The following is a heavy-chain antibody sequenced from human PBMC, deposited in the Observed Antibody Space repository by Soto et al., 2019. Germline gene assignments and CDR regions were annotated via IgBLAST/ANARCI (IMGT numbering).Heavy chain of an antibody. V-gene: IGHV3-21*01. CDR3: ARDDSGDDAFDI. CDR2: ISSSSSYI. D-gene: IGHD3-10*01. CDR1: GFTFSSYS. Sequence: EVQLVESGGGLVKPGGSLRLSCGASGFTFSSYSMNWVRQAPGKGLEWVSSISSSSSYIYYADSVKGRFTISRDNAKNSLYLQMNSLRAEDTAVYYCARDDSGDDAFDIWGQGTMVTVSS. J-gene: IGHJ3*02.